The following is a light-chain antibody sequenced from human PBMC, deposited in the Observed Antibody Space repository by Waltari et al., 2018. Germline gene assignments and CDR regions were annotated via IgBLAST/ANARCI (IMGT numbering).Light chain of an antibody. J-gene: IGLJ2*01. V-gene: IGLV1-44*01. CDR1: SSTIGSKS. CDR2: SNN. CDR3: ATWDDSLNGL. Sequence: QSVLTQQPSVSGTPGQRVSFSCSGSSSTIGSKSVKCYNQVPETAPELLIYSNNQRPAGVPDRFSGSKSGTSASLAISGHQSEDESDYYCATWDDSLNGLFGGGTRLTVL.